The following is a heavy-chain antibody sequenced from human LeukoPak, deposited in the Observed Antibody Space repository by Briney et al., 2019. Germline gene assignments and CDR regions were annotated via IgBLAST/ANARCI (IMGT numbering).Heavy chain of an antibody. CDR3: ARDGQQWLSYYYYMDV. CDR2: ISAYNGNT. J-gene: IGHJ6*03. Sequence: GASVKVSCKASGYTFTSYDISWVRQAPGQGLEWMGWISAYNGNTNYAQKLQGRVTMTTDTSTSTAYMELRSLRSDDTAVYYCARDGQQWLSYYYYMDVWGKGTTVTISS. CDR1: GYTFTSYD. D-gene: IGHD6-19*01. V-gene: IGHV1-18*01.